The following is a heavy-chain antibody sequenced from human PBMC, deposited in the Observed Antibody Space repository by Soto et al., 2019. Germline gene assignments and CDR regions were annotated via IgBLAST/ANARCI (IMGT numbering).Heavy chain of an antibody. Sequence: QVQLVESGGGVVQPGRSLRLSCAASRFTFSTYAMHWVRQAPGKGLEWVAVIAYDGFNKYYADSVKGRFTISRDNSKNTLYLQMNSLRAEDTAVYYCAIDPAAAAGTGYFQHWGQGTLVTVSS. CDR2: IAYDGFNK. J-gene: IGHJ1*01. V-gene: IGHV3-30-3*01. CDR3: AIDPAAAAGTGYFQH. D-gene: IGHD6-13*01. CDR1: RFTFSTYA.